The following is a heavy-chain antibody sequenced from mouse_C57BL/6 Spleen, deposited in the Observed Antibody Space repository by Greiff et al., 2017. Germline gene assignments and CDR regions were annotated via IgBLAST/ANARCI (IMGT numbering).Heavy chain of an antibody. CDR2: IYPGEGET. CDR3: ARRGYSKEDAMDY. CDR1: GYAFSSSW. Sequence: QVQLQQSGPELVKPGASVKISCKASGYAFSSSWMNWVKQRPGKGLEWIGRIYPGEGETKDNGKFKGKATLTADKSSSTAYMQLSSLTSEDSSVYFGARRGYSKEDAMDYWGQGTSVTVSS. V-gene: IGHV1-82*01. J-gene: IGHJ4*01. D-gene: IGHD2-5*01.